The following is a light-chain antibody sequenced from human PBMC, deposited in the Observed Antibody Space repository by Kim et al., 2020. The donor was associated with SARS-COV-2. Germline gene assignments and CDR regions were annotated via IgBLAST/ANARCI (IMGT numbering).Light chain of an antibody. Sequence: ENVLTQSPGTLSLSPGERATLSCRVSPSISNNFLAWYQQRPGQAPRLLIYAASRRATGIPDRFSGSGSGTDFTLTITRLEPEDFAVYCCQQYDSSVGTFGQGTKVDIK. CDR2: AAS. V-gene: IGKV3-20*01. CDR1: PSISNNF. J-gene: IGKJ1*01. CDR3: QQYDSSVGT.